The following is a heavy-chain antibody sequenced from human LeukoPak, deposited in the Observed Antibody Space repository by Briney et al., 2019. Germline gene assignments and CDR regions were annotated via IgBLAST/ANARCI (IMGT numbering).Heavy chain of an antibody. J-gene: IGHJ6*02. CDR3: ARGGGLDV. CDR1: GFTFSSYM. V-gene: IGHV3-7*03. D-gene: IGHD3-16*01. CDR2: INHNGNVN. Sequence: RGSLRLSCAASGFTFSSYMMNWARQAPGKGLEWVASINHNGNVNYYVDSVKGRFTISRDNAKNSLYLQMSNLRAEDTAVYFCARGGGLDVWGQGATVTVSS.